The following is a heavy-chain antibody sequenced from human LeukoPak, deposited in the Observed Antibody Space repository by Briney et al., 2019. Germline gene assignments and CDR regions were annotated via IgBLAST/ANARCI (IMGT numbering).Heavy chain of an antibody. J-gene: IGHJ4*02. V-gene: IGHV3-23*01. CDR2: IRGSGGST. D-gene: IGHD5-18*01. CDR1: EFTXSSYA. CDR3: AKDLLGYSYGYDY. Sequence: GGSLRLSCAASEFTXSSYAMSWVRQAXXXXXEWVXAIRGSGGSTYYADSVKGRFTISRDNSKNTLYLQMNSLRAEDTAVYYCAKDLLGYSYGYDYWGQETLVTVSS.